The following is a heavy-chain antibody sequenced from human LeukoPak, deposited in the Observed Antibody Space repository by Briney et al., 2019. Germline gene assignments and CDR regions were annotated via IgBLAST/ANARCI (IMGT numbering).Heavy chain of an antibody. CDR1: GGTFSSYA. CDR2: IIPIFGTA. CDR3: ARAIFGVVTHFDY. V-gene: IGHV1-69*13. J-gene: IGHJ4*02. Sequence: SVKVSCKASGGTFSSYAISWVRQAPGQGLEWMGGIIPIFGTANYAQKFQGRVTITADVSTSTAYMELSSLRSEDTAVYYCARAIFGVVTHFDYWGQGTLVTVSS. D-gene: IGHD3-3*01.